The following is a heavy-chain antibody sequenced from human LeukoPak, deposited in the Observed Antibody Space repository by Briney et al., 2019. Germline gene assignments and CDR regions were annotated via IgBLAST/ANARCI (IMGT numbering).Heavy chain of an antibody. J-gene: IGHJ4*02. Sequence: SETLSLTCTVSGGSFSSRSYYWGWIRQPPGKGLEWIGSISYSGSTYYSPSLKSPVTISVDTSKNQFSLKLSSVTAADTAVYYCARGMGSSGWYSTYYFDYWGQGTVVTVSS. V-gene: IGHV4-39*01. CDR3: ARGMGSSGWYSTYYFDY. CDR1: GGSFSSRSYY. D-gene: IGHD6-19*01. CDR2: ISYSGST.